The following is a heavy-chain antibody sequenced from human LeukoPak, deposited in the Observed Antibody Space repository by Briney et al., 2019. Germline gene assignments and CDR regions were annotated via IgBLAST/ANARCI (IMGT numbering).Heavy chain of an antibody. CDR3: ARRGYCSSTSCYEYWFDP. J-gene: IGHJ5*02. V-gene: IGHV4-39*01. CDR1: GGSISSSSYY. D-gene: IGHD2-2*01. Sequence: SETLSLTCTVSGGSISSSSYYWGWIRQPPGKGLEWIGIIYYSGSTYYNPSLKSRLTISVDTSKNQFSLKLSSVTATDTTVYYCARRGYCSSTSCYEYWFDPWGQGTLVSVSS. CDR2: IYYSGST.